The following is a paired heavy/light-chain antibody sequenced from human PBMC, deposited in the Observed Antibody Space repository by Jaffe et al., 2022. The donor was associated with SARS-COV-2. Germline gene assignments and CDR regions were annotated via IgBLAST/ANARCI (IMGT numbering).Heavy chain of an antibody. V-gene: IGHV4-39*01. D-gene: IGHD6-19*01. CDR1: GGSISASNYC. CDR3: ARHLPGVGVASTFDY. CDR2: FCFSGATT. Sequence: QLQLQESGPGLVKPSETLSLTCTVSGGSISASNYCWGWIRQPPGKGLEWIGSFCFSGATTYYSTSLKSRVAISVDTSKNQLSLRLTSVTAADTAVHYCARHLPGVGVASTFDYWGRGTLVTVSS. J-gene: IGHJ4*02.
Light chain of an antibody. V-gene: IGLV2-11*01. J-gene: IGLJ1*01. CDR3: CSYGGTYTSFV. CDR1: SSHVGGYNF. Sequence: QSALTQPRSVSGSPGQSVTISCTGTSSHVGGYNFVSWYQQHPGKAPKFIIYDVTKRPSGVPDRFSGSKSGNTASLTISGLQAEDEADYYCCSYGGTYTSFVFGTGTKVTVL. CDR2: DVT.